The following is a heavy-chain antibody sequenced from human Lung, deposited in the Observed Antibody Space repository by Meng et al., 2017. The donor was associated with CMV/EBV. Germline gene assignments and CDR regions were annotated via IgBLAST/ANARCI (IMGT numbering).Heavy chain of an antibody. D-gene: IGHD7-27*01. J-gene: IGHJ5*01. CDR1: GFTVSSNY. CDR2: IYSGGSI. V-gene: IGHV3-53*01. CDR3: ARGKPEGTSGNWGWFDS. Sequence: FGFTVSSNYVSWVRQAAGKGLEWVSVIYSGGSIYYAESVRGRFTISRDNSNTLYLQMNNLRVEDTAMYYCARGKPEGTSGNWGWFDSWGQGALVTVSS.